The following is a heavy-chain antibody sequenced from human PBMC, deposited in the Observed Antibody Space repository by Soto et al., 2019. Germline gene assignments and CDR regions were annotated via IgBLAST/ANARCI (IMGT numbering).Heavy chain of an antibody. CDR3: ARGWYSSSQWYINWFDP. D-gene: IGHD6-6*01. J-gene: IGHJ5*02. CDR2: INHSGST. V-gene: IGHV4-34*01. CDR1: GGSFSGYY. Sequence: SETLSLTCAVYGGSFSGYYWSWIRQPPGKGLEWIGEINHSGSTNYNPSLKSRVTISVDTSKNQFSLKLSSVTAADTAVYYCARGWYSSSQWYINWFDPWGQGTLVTVSS.